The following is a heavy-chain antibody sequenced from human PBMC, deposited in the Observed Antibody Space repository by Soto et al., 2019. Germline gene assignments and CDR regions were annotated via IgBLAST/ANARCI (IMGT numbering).Heavy chain of an antibody. D-gene: IGHD1-26*01. CDR2: IWYDGSNK. J-gene: IGHJ4*01. CDR1: GFTFSSYG. V-gene: IGHV3-33*01. Sequence: QVQLVESGGGVVQPGRSLRLCCAASGFTFSSYGMHWVRQAPGKELEWVAVIWYDGSNKYYADSVKGRFTISRDNSKNTLYLEMNSLRAEDTAVYYCASYSTQGRYHYFDYWGQGTLVTVSS. CDR3: ASYSTQGRYHYFDY.